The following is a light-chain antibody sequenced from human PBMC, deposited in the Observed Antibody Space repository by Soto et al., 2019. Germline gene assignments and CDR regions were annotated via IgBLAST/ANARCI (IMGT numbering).Light chain of an antibody. Sequence: EIVLTQSPGTLSLSPGERATLSCRASQSVSSTYLAWYQQKPGQAPRLLIYGASSRATGIPDRFSGSGSEPDFTLTISRLEPVDFAVYYCQQSGSSPYTFGQGTKLEIK. CDR2: GAS. CDR3: QQSGSSPYT. J-gene: IGKJ2*01. V-gene: IGKV3-20*01. CDR1: QSVSSTY.